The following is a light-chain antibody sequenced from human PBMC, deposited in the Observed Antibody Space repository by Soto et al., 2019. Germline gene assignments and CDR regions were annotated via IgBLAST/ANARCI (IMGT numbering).Light chain of an antibody. CDR3: QQYNNWPYT. CDR2: GAS. V-gene: IGKV3-15*01. J-gene: IGKJ2*01. Sequence: EIVMTQSPATLSVSPGERAALSCRASQSVNSNFAWYQQKPGQAPRLLIYGASTRATDIPARFSGSGSGTEFTHTISSLQSEDFAVYYCQQYNNWPYTFGQGTKLEIK. CDR1: QSVNSN.